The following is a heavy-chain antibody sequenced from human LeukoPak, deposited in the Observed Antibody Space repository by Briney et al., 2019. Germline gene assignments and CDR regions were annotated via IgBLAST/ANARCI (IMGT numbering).Heavy chain of an antibody. V-gene: IGHV3-74*01. Sequence: GGSLRLSCAASRFTFSSYWFHWVRQAPGKGLVWASRIGNDGSDTIYADSVKGRFTISRDNAKSTLYLQMNSLKAEDTAVYYCARGGYDHAFDIWGQGTVVTVSS. D-gene: IGHD2-15*01. CDR1: RFTFSSYW. CDR3: ARGGYDHAFDI. CDR2: IGNDGSDT. J-gene: IGHJ3*02.